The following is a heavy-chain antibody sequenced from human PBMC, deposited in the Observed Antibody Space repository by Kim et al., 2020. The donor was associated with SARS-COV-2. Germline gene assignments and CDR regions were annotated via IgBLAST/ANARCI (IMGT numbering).Heavy chain of an antibody. V-gene: IGHV4-59*13. CDR2: IHSSGGT. Sequence: SKTLSLTCTVSGGSISNYYWSWIRQPPGKGLEWIGQIHSSGGTSYNPSLKSRVTISVDTSKNQFSLNLHSETAADTALYYCARHSNSAWYSFDYWGQGTLATVSS. J-gene: IGHJ4*02. D-gene: IGHD6-19*01. CDR1: GGSISNYY. CDR3: ARHSNSAWYSFDY.